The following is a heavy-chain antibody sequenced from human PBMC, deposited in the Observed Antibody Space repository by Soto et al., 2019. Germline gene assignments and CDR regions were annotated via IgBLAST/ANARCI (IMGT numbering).Heavy chain of an antibody. CDR2: ISYDGSNK. V-gene: IGHV3-30-3*01. J-gene: IGHJ2*01. CDR3: ARVGGNSGDWYFDL. CDR1: GFTFSSYA. Sequence: QVPLVESGGGVVQPGRSLRLSCAASGFTFSSYAMHWVRQAPGKGLEWVAVISYDGSNKYYADSVKGRFTISRDNSKNTLYLQMNSLRAEDTAVYYCARVGGNSGDWYFDLWGRGTLVTVSS. D-gene: IGHD2-21*02.